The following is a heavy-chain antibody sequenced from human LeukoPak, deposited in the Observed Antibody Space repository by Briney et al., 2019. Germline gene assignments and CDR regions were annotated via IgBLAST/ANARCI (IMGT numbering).Heavy chain of an antibody. D-gene: IGHD4-17*01. CDR2: INSDGSTT. V-gene: IGHV3-74*01. Sequence: GGSLRLSCAASGFTFSSYWMHWVRQAPGKGLVWVSRINSDGSTTNYADSVKGRFTISRDNSKNTLYLQMNSLGAEDTAVYYCATHGDHHAFDIWGQGTMVTVSS. CDR1: GFTFSSYW. J-gene: IGHJ3*02. CDR3: ATHGDHHAFDI.